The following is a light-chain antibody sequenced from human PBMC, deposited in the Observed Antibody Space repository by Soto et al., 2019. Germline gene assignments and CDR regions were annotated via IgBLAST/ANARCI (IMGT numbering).Light chain of an antibody. J-gene: IGKJ1*01. V-gene: IGKV3-20*01. CDR3: HQYGSSPAT. Sequence: EIVLTQSPGTLSLSAGERAALSCRASQSVYNNFLAWYQQKPGQAPRLLIYGASNRATGIPDRFSGSGSETDFILTISRLEPVDFAVYYCHQYGSSPATFGQGTRVDIK. CDR1: QSVYNNF. CDR2: GAS.